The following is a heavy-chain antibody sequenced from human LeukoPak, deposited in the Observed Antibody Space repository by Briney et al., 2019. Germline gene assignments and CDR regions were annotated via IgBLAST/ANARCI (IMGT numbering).Heavy chain of an antibody. V-gene: IGHV4-59*08. CDR3: ARRKKSGSSFNWFDP. CDR1: GGSISSYY. CDR2: IYYSGST. J-gene: IGHJ5*02. D-gene: IGHD1-26*01. Sequence: SETLSLTCTVSGGSISSYYWSWIRQPPGKGLEWIGYIYYSGSTNYNPSLKSRVTISVDTSKNQFSLKLSSVTAADTAVYYCARRKKSGSSFNWFDPWGQGTLVTVSS.